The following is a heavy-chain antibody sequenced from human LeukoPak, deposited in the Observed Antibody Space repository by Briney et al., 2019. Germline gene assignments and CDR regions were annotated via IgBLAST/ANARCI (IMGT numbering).Heavy chain of an antibody. J-gene: IGHJ6*02. D-gene: IGHD4-17*01. V-gene: IGHV3-23*01. CDR1: GFTFSSYA. Sequence: PGGSLRLSCAASGFTFSSYAMSWVRQAPGKGLEWVSAISGSGGSTYYADSVKGRFTISRDNAKNTLYLQMNSLRAEDTAVYYCARDRPDYGDYVLGYYYYGMDVWGQGTTVTVSS. CDR3: ARDRPDYGDYVLGYYYYGMDV. CDR2: ISGSGGST.